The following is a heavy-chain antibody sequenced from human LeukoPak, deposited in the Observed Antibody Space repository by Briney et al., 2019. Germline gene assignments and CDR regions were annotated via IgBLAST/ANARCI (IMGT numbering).Heavy chain of an antibody. CDR1: GFSLSTSGVG. D-gene: IGHD2-21*02. Sequence: SGPALVNPTQTLTLTCTFSGFSLSTSGVGVGWIRQPPGKALEWLALIYWNDDKRYSPSLKSRLTITKDTSKNQVVLTMTNMDPVDTATYYCAQGQMVKLAYCGGDCYWAAGNWFDPWGQGTLVTVSS. V-gene: IGHV2-5*01. J-gene: IGHJ5*02. CDR2: IYWNDDK. CDR3: AQGQMVKLAYCGGDCYWAAGNWFDP.